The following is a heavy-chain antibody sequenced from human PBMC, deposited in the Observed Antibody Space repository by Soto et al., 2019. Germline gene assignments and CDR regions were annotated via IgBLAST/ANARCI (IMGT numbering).Heavy chain of an antibody. CDR2: ISSSSSYI. CDR1: GFTFSSYS. V-gene: IGHV3-21*01. CDR3: ARDVLPDSSSWPYNWFDP. J-gene: IGHJ5*02. D-gene: IGHD6-13*01. Sequence: ESGGGLVKPGGSLRLSCAASGFTFSSYSMNWVRQAPGKGLEWVSSISSSSSYIYYADSVKGGFTISRDNAKNSLYLQMNSLRAEDTAVYYCARDVLPDSSSWPYNWFDPWGQGTLVTVSS.